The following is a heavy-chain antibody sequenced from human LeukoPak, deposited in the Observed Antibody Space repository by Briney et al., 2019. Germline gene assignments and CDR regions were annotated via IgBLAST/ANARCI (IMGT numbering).Heavy chain of an antibody. J-gene: IGHJ4*02. D-gene: IGHD6-19*01. Sequence: ASVKVSCKASGYTFTSYDINWVRQATGQGLEWMGWMNPNSGNTGYAQKFQGRVTITRNTSISTAYMELSRLRSDDTAVYYCARAIVAGTGFDYWGQGALVTVSS. CDR1: GYTFTSYD. CDR3: ARAIVAGTGFDY. CDR2: MNPNSGNT. V-gene: IGHV1-8*03.